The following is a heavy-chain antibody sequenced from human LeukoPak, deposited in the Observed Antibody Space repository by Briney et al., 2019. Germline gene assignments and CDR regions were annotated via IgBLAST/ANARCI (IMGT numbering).Heavy chain of an antibody. Sequence: GGSLRLSCAASGFTFSSCAMTWVRQAPGKGLEWVSAISGSGGSTYYADSVKGRFTISRDNSKNTLYLQMNSLRAEDTAVYYCAKGIGYYGSGSYELYYYGMDVWGQGTTVTVSS. D-gene: IGHD3-10*01. V-gene: IGHV3-23*01. CDR2: ISGSGGST. CDR3: AKGIGYYGSGSYELYYYGMDV. CDR1: GFTFSSCA. J-gene: IGHJ6*02.